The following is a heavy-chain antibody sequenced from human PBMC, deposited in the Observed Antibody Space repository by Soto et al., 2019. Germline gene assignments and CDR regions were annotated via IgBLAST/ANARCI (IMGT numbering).Heavy chain of an antibody. J-gene: IGHJ4*02. CDR1: GGSISSSSYY. D-gene: IGHD6-19*01. V-gene: IGHV4-39*01. CDR2: IYYSGST. CDR3: ARQYPVRSGWDEGVYYFDY. Sequence: PSETLSLTCTVSGGSISSSSYYWGWIRKPPGKGLEWIGSIYYSGSTYYNPSLKSRVTISVDTSKNQFSLKLSSVTAADTAVYYCARQYPVRSGWDEGVYYFDYWGQGTLVTVSS.